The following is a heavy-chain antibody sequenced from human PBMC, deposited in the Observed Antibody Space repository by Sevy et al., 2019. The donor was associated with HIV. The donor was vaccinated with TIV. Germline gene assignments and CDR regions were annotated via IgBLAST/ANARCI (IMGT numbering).Heavy chain of an antibody. CDR3: AREGVMMAVPPSTGYFDY. CDR2: ISSSSSTI. D-gene: IGHD3-22*01. Sequence: GGSLRLSCAASGFTFSSYSMNWVRQAPGKGLEWVSYISSSSSTIYYADSVKGRFTISRDNAKNSLYLQMNSLRDEDTAVYYCAREGVMMAVPPSTGYFDYWGQGTLVTVSS. J-gene: IGHJ4*02. CDR1: GFTFSSYS. V-gene: IGHV3-48*02.